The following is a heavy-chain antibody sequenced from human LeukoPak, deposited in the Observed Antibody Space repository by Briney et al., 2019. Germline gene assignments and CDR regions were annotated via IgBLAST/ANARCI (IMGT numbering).Heavy chain of an antibody. Sequence: QSGGSLRLSCAASGFTLSRHGMNWVRQAPGKGLEWVSFISSSGSTIYYADSVKGRFTISRDIAKNSLFLQMNSLRAEDTAVYYCAREASYSSSWATFDYWGQGTLVTVSS. CDR3: AREASYSSSWATFDY. J-gene: IGHJ4*02. V-gene: IGHV3-48*01. CDR1: GFTLSRHG. D-gene: IGHD6-13*01. CDR2: ISSSGSTI.